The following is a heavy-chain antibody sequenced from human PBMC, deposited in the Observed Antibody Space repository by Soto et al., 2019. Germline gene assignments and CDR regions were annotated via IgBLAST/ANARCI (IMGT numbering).Heavy chain of an antibody. CDR3: ARVVRDGYNLGDFDY. Sequence: GGSLRLSCAASGLTVSSNYMSWVRQAPGKVLEWVAVIYSAGSTYYADSVKGRFPISRDNSKNTLYLQMNSLRAEYTAVNYCARVVRDGYNLGDFDYWGQGTLVTVSS. D-gene: IGHD5-12*01. CDR2: IYSAGST. V-gene: IGHV3-53*01. J-gene: IGHJ4*02. CDR1: GLTVSSNY.